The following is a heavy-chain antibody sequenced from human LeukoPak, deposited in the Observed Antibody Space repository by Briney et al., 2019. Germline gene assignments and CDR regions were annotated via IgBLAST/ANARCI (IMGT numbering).Heavy chain of an antibody. D-gene: IGHD5-24*01. CDR2: ISSSSSDI. CDR1: GFTFSSYS. J-gene: IGHJ4*02. CDR3: ARIKGDGYNPFDY. Sequence: GGSLRLPCAASGFTFSSYSMNWVRPAPGKGPEWVSSISSSSSDIYYADSVKGRFTISRDNAKNSLYLQMNSLRAEDTAVYYCARIKGDGYNPFDYWGQGTLVTVSS. V-gene: IGHV3-21*01.